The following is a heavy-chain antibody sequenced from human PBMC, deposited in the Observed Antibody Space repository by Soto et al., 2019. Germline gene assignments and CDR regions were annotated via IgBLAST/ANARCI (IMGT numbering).Heavy chain of an antibody. V-gene: IGHV3-30*18. Sequence: PGGSLRLSCAASGFTFSSYGMHWVRQAPGKGLEWVAVISYDGSNKYYADSVKGRFTISRDNSKNTLYLQMNSLRAEDTAVYYCAKDLPSDYYDSSGYQTKPGYWGQGTLVTVSS. CDR2: ISYDGSNK. CDR3: AKDLPSDYYDSSGYQTKPGY. D-gene: IGHD3-22*01. J-gene: IGHJ4*02. CDR1: GFTFSSYG.